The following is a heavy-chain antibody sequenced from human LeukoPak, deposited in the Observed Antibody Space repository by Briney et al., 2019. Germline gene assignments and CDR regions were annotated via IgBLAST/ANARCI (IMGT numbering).Heavy chain of an antibody. CDR1: GYSFTSYY. CDR3: ARDNSVGETAWWFDP. V-gene: IGHV1-46*01. D-gene: IGHD1-26*01. CDR2: INPSGSSA. Sequence: ASVKVPCKASGYSFTSYYMHWVRQAPGQGLEWMGFINPSGSSAAYAQKFQGRLTMTRDMFTSTDYMELTSLTSDDTAVYYCARDNSVGETAWWFDPWGQGTLVTVSS. J-gene: IGHJ5*02.